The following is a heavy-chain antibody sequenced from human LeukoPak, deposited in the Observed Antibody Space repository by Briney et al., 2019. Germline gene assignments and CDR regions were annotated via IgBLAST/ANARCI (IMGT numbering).Heavy chain of an antibody. J-gene: IGHJ4*02. CDR2: ISTSGDST. D-gene: IGHD2-2*01. Sequence: ETLSLTCTVSGGSISSSSYYWGWIRQPPGKGLEWVSAISTSGDSTYYADSVRGRFTISRDNSKNTLYLQMTSLRAEDTAVYYCARKVYHRFDYWGQGTLVTVSS. CDR3: ARKVYHRFDY. CDR1: GGSISSSSYY. V-gene: IGHV3-23*01.